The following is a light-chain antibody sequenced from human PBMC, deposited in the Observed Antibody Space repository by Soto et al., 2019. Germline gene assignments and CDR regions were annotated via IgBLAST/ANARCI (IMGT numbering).Light chain of an antibody. Sequence: EIVMTQSPATLSVSPGERVTFSCRASQTVSRNVAWYQQRPGQAPRLLIFDALRRATGISDRFSGSGSGTEFTLTISSLQSEDFAVYYCQQYKIYPFTFGPGTKV. V-gene: IGKV3D-15*01. CDR2: DAL. CDR3: QQYKIYPFT. J-gene: IGKJ3*01. CDR1: QTVSRN.